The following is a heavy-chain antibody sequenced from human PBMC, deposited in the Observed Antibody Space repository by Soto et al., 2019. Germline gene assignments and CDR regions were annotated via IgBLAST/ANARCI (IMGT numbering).Heavy chain of an antibody. V-gene: IGHV5-10-1*01. D-gene: IGHD3-10*01. CDR2: IDPSDSYT. Sequence: GESLKISCKGSGYSFTSYWISWVRQMPWKGLEWMGRIDPSDSYTNYSPSFQGHVTISADKSISTAYLQWSSLKASDTAMYYCASRYYYGSGLDYYYYGMDVWGQGTTVTVSS. CDR1: GYSFTSYW. J-gene: IGHJ6*02. CDR3: ASRYYYGSGLDYYYYGMDV.